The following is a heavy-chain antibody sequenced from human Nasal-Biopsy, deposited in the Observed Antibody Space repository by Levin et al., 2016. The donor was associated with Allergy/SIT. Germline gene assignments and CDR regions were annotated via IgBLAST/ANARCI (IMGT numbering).Heavy chain of an antibody. D-gene: IGHD6-6*01. Sequence: GGSLRLSCAVSGLTFSRYAMSWVRQAPGKGLEWISSISTTGAVINYAVAVMGRFTISRDNSKNTLYLQMNSLRAEDTAVYYCAKDRPRSDVASDYWGQGTLVTVSS. V-gene: IGHV3-23*01. CDR1: GLTFSRYA. CDR2: ISTTGAVI. CDR3: AKDRPRSDVASDY. J-gene: IGHJ4*02.